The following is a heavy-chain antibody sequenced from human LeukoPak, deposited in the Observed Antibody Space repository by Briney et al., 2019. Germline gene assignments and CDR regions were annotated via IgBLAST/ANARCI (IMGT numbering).Heavy chain of an antibody. CDR1: GGSISSGSYY. CDR3: ARETRYYGSGSYYD. Sequence: SETLSLTCTVSGGSISSGSYYWSWIRQPAGKGLEWIGRIYTSGSTNYNPSLKSRVTISVDTSKNQFSLKLSSVTAADTAVYYCARETRYYGSGSYYDWGQGTLVTVSS. V-gene: IGHV4-61*02. J-gene: IGHJ4*02. CDR2: IYTSGST. D-gene: IGHD3-10*01.